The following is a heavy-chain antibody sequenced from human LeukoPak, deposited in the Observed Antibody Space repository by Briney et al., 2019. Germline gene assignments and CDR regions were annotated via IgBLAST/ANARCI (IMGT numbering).Heavy chain of an antibody. Sequence: GGSLRLSCAASGFTFSSYGMHWVRQAPGKGLEWVAFIRYDGSNKYYADSVKGRFTISRDNSKNTLYLQMNSLRAEDTAVYYCAKDFLVGLTAAAGTNYFDYWGQGTLVTVSS. CDR1: GFTFSSYG. CDR3: AKDFLVGLTAAAGTNYFDY. CDR2: IRYDGSNK. D-gene: IGHD6-13*01. J-gene: IGHJ4*02. V-gene: IGHV3-30*02.